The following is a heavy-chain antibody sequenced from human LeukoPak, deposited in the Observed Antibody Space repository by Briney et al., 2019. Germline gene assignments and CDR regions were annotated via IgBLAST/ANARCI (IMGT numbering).Heavy chain of an antibody. CDR1: GVFISSYY. J-gene: IGHJ4*02. D-gene: IGHD3-22*01. CDR3: ARQVYYYDRLDY. CDR2: IYYSGST. Sequence: KSSETLSLTCTVSGVFISSYYWSWIRQPPGKGLEWIGYIYYSGSTNYNPSLKSRVTISIDTSKNQFSLKLNSVTAADTAVYYCARQVYYYDRLDYWGQGTRVTVSS. V-gene: IGHV4-59*08.